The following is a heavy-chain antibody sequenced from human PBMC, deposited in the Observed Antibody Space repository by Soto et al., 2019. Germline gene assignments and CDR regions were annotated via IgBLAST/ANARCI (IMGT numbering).Heavy chain of an antibody. CDR3: VRERTIFGVSPGGGVDV. J-gene: IGHJ6*02. V-gene: IGHV4-30-2*01. CDR1: GGSITTSDYS. Sequence: QLQLRESGSGLVKPSQTLSLTCAVSGGSITTSDYSWSWIRQPPGRGLEWIGSIYHTGTTHYIPSLKSRVTMSLDKSKNQFSLDLTSMTAADTAVYYCVRERTIFGVSPGGGVDVWGRGTTVTVSS. D-gene: IGHD3-3*01. CDR2: IYHTGTT.